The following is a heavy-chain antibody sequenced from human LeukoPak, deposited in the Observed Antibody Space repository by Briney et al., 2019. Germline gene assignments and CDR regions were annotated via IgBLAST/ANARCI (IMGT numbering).Heavy chain of an antibody. CDR3: ARAPMSYDSSGFGGAFDI. CDR2: ISYDGTNK. V-gene: IGHV3-30-3*01. Sequence: GRSLRLSCAASGFTFTNYAMHWVRQAPGKGLEWVAVISYDGTNKYYADSVKGRFTISRDNSKNTMYLQMNSLRAEDTAMYYCARAPMSYDSSGFGGAFDIWGQGTMVTVSS. J-gene: IGHJ3*02. D-gene: IGHD3-22*01. CDR1: GFTFTNYA.